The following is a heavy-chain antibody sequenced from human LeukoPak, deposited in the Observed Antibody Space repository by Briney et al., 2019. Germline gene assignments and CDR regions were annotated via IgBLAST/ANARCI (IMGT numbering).Heavy chain of an antibody. CDR2: IYSGGST. J-gene: IGHJ4*02. CDR3: ARELWFGELSYDY. D-gene: IGHD3-10*01. Sequence: GGSLRLSCAASGFTVSSNYMSWVRQAPGKGLEWVSVIYSGGSTYYADSVKGRFTISRDNSKNTLYLQMNSLRAEDTAVYYCARELWFGELSYDYWGQGTLVTVSS. V-gene: IGHV3-53*01. CDR1: GFTVSSNY.